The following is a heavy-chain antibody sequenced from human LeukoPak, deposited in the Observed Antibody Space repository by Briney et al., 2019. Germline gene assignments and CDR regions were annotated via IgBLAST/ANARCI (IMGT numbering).Heavy chain of an antibody. CDR3: ARARGYSNYFSFDY. D-gene: IGHD4-11*01. J-gene: IGHJ4*02. CDR1: GFTFSSYS. CDR2: ISSSSSYI. V-gene: IGHV3-21*01. Sequence: GGSLRPSCAASGFTFSSYSMNWVRQAPGKGLEWVSSISSSSSYIYYADSVKGRFTISRDNAKNSLHLQMNSLRAEDTAVYYCARARGYSNYFSFDYWGQGTLVTVSS.